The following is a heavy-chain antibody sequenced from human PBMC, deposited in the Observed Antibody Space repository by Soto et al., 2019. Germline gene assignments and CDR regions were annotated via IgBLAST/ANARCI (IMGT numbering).Heavy chain of an antibody. J-gene: IGHJ5*02. CDR1: GGSFSGYY. Sequence: PSETLSLTCAVYGGSFSGYYWSWIRQPPGKGLEWIGEINHSGSTNYNPSLKSRVTISVDTSKSQFSLKLSSVTAADTAVYYCARCPRVGIKWFDPWGQGTLVTVSS. D-gene: IGHD1-26*01. V-gene: IGHV4-34*01. CDR2: INHSGST. CDR3: ARCPRVGIKWFDP.